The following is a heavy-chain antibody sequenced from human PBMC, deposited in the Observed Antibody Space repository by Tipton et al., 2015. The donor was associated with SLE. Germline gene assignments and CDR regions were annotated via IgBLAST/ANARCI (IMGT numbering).Heavy chain of an antibody. CDR1: GYTFSDYY. V-gene: IGHV1-2*06. J-gene: IGHJ3*02. CDR3: ARDRSFDDAFDI. Sequence: QSGAEVKKPGASVKVSCKASGYTFSDYYLYWVRQAPGQGLEWMGRINSHSGATTYAQKFQGRVTMTRDTSISTAYMELNSLRSDDTAVYYCARDRSFDDAFDIWGQGTLVTVSS. CDR2: INSHSGAT.